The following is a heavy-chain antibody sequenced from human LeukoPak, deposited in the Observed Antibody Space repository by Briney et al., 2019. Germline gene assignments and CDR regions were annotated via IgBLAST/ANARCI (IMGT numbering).Heavy chain of an antibody. D-gene: IGHD1-14*01. CDR1: ECTFSNYA. J-gene: IGHJ5*02. V-gene: IGHV3-23*01. CDR2: ISGGGGST. CDR3: AKGSGINHYHWIDP. Sequence: GGSLRHSCAASECTFSNYAMNWVRQAPGKGLEWVSGISGGGGSTYYADSVKGRFTISRDNSKNTLYLQMDSLRAEDTALYYCAKGSGINHYHWIDPWGQGTLVTVSS.